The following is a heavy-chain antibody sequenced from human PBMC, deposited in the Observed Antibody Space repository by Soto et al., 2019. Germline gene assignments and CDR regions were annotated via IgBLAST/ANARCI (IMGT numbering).Heavy chain of an antibody. D-gene: IGHD1-1*01. CDR1: GGSLSNYG. Sequence: APVKVSCKASGGSLSNYGISWVRQAPGQGLEWMGWISPYNGTTNYAQKLQGRVTMTTDTSTSTAYMELRSLRSDDTAVYYCARDPGTDFDYWGQGTLVTVSS. CDR2: ISPYNGTT. V-gene: IGHV1-18*01. CDR3: ARDPGTDFDY. J-gene: IGHJ4*02.